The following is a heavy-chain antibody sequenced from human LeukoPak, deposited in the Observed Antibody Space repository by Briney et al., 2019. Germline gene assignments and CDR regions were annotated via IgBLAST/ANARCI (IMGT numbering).Heavy chain of an antibody. CDR3: ARHVSGYYDAFDI. D-gene: IGHD3-9*01. V-gene: IGHV4-34*01. Sequence: SETLSLTCAVYGGSFSFYYWTWIRQPPGKGLGWIGTIYYTGFTYYNPFLKSRVTISVDTSKNQFSLKLSSGTAADTAVYCCARHVSGYYDAFDIWGQGTMVTVSS. CDR1: GGSFSFYY. J-gene: IGHJ3*02. CDR2: IYYTGFT.